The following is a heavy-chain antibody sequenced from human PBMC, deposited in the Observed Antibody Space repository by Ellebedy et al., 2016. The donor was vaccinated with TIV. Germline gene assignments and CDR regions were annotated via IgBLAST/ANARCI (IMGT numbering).Heavy chain of an antibody. J-gene: IGHJ3*02. CDR2: INDTGST. CDR1: GVSISRTSYY. Sequence: MPSETLSLTCTVSGVSISRTSYYCVWIRQPPEKCLEYIRSINDTGSTYDYLSLKTLVTISVDTSKNQLSLKLSSVTAADTAVYYCVRPRSGYFAFDIWGQGTMVTVSS. D-gene: IGHD3-3*01. V-gene: IGHV4-39*01. CDR3: VRPRSGYFAFDI.